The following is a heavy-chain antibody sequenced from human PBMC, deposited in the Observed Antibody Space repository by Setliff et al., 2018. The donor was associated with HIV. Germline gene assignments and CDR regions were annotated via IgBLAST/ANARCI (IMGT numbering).Heavy chain of an antibody. CDR2: VDPNTGNA. V-gene: IGHV1-8*01. Sequence: SVEVSCKASGYSFTTYDINWARQAPGQGLEWMGWVDPNTGNAGYEQKFQGRVTMTRDTSISTAYMELSSLTSEDTAVYYCARMEYDVRGRAPNWFDPWGPGTRVTVSS. CDR1: GYSFTTYD. J-gene: IGHJ5*02. D-gene: IGHD2-8*01. CDR3: ARMEYDVRGRAPNWFDP.